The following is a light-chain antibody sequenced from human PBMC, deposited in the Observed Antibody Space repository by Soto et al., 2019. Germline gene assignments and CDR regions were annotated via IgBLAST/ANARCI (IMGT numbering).Light chain of an antibody. Sequence: QSVLTQPPSASGTPGQRVTISCSGSSSNIGANPINWYQQLPGTAPKLLIYNNDQRPSGVPDRFSASKSGTSASLAISGLQPEDEADYYCAAWDYCQYDAGLGGVTTLTVL. CDR2: NND. CDR1: SSNIGANP. V-gene: IGLV1-44*01. J-gene: IGLJ2*01. CDR3: AAWDYCQYDAG.